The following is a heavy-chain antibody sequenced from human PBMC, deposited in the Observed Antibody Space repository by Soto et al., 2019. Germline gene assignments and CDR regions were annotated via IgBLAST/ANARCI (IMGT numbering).Heavy chain of an antibody. CDR3: ARGSTTVVTPKWFDP. V-gene: IGHV4-4*02. D-gene: IGHD4-17*01. CDR1: GGSITSNNL. Sequence: SETRSLTWTVSGGSITSNNLWSWVRQTPGQGLEWIGEIYHSGSGNYNPSLKSRVIRSVDKSKSQFSLKLNSVTAADTAIYYCARGSTTVVTPKWFDPWGQGTLVTVSS. J-gene: IGHJ5*02. CDR2: IYHSGSG.